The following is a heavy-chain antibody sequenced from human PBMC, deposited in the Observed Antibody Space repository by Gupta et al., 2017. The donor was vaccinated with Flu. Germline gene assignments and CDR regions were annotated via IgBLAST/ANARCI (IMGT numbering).Heavy chain of an antibody. Sequence: EVHLVESGGGLVQPGGSLRLSCAASGFAFSGYWMHWVRQAPGKGLEWVSRIRSDGGSTSYADSVKGRFTISRDNTKNTVYLQMNRLRAEDTAVYYCARDEYPMYDFWGQGTLVTVSS. V-gene: IGHV3-74*01. CDR3: ARDEYPMYDF. D-gene: IGHD2-2*01. J-gene: IGHJ4*02. CDR2: IRSDGGST. CDR1: GFAFSGYW.